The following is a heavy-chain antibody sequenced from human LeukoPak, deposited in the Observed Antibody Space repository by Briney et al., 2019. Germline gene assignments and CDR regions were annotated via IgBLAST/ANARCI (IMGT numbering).Heavy chain of an antibody. CDR1: GVAFSNYY. Sequence: SETLSLTCAVSGVAFSNYYWSWVRQSPTKGLEWIGEINHSGYTNYNPSLKSRVTISIDTSKNKFSLMVISVTAAATGVYYCTRAVAGHPDWGQGTLVTVSS. J-gene: IGHJ4*02. D-gene: IGHD6-19*01. V-gene: IGHV4-34*01. CDR3: TRAVAGHPD. CDR2: INHSGYT.